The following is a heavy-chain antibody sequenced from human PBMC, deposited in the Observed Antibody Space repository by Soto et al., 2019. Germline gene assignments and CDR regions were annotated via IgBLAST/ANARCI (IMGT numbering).Heavy chain of an antibody. CDR3: AGAPTDSYKYCSSTGYYVYYYYMAD. J-gene: IGHJ6*03. V-gene: IGHV1-18*01. D-gene: IGHD2-2*01. CDR1: GYTFTSYG. Sequence: QVQLVQSGAEVKKPGASVKVSCKASGYTFTSYGISWVRQAPGQGLEWMGWISAYNGNTNYAQKLQGRVTMTTDTSTSTAYMELRRLRSDDTAVYYCAGAPTDSYKYCSSTGYYVYYYYMADGGKGTTVTFSS. CDR2: ISAYNGNT.